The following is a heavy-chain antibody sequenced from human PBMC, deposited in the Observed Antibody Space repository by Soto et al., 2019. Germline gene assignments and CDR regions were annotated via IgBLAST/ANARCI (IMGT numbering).Heavy chain of an antibody. CDR3: ARDLPITGTTGFDY. J-gene: IGHJ4*02. Sequence: QVRLVESGGGVVQPGRSLRLSCVASGFTFSNYAMHWVRQAPGKGLEWVAVVSYFGSHKYYADSLKGRFTISRDNSKNTVYLKMNSLRPEDTAVYYCARDLPITGTTGFDYWGQGTLVTISS. V-gene: IGHV3-30-3*01. D-gene: IGHD1-7*01. CDR1: GFTFSNYA. CDR2: VSYFGSHK.